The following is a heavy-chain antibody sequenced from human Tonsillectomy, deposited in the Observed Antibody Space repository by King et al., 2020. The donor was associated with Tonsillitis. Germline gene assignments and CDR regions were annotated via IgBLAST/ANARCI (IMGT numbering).Heavy chain of an antibody. CDR3: ARDRASMVRGAKGYYYGMDV. J-gene: IGHJ6*02. V-gene: IGHV1-18*04. Sequence: VQLVESGAEVKKPGASVKVSCKASGYTFTNYAISWVRQAPGQGLEWMGWISAYNGNTNYARKLQGRVTMTTDTSTGKAYMELRSLRSDDTAVYHCARDRASMVRGAKGYYYGMDVWGQGTTVTVSS. D-gene: IGHD3-10*01. CDR1: GYTFTNYA. CDR2: ISAYNGNT.